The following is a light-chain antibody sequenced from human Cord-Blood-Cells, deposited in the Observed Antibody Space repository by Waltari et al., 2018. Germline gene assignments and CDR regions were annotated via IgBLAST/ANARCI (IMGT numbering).Light chain of an antibody. CDR3: AAWDDSLSVWV. V-gene: IGLV1-47*01. CDR1: SSNIGSNY. CDR2: RNN. Sequence: QSVLTQPPSASGTPGQRVTIPCSGSSSNIGSNYVYWYQQLPGTAPNLLIYRNNQRPSGVPDRFSGSKSGTSASLAISGLRSEDEADYYCAAWDDSLSVWVFGGGTKLTVL. J-gene: IGLJ3*02.